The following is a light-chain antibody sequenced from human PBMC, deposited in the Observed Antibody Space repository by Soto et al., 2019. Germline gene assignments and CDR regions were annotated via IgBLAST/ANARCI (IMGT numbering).Light chain of an antibody. J-gene: IGLJ2*01. Sequence: SYELTQPPSVPVAPGKTARITCGGNNIGSKSVHWYQQKPGQAPVLVIYYDSDRPSGIPERFSGSNSGNTATLTISRVEAGDEADDYCQVWDSSSDHVVFGGGTKLTVL. CDR2: YDS. V-gene: IGLV3-21*04. CDR3: QVWDSSSDHVV. CDR1: NIGSKS.